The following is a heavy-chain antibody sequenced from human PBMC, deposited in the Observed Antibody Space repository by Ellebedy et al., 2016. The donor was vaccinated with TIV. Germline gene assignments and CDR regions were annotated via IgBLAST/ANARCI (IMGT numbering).Heavy chain of an antibody. Sequence: PGGSLRLSCAASGFTFTDYCMSWVRQAPGKGLQWVASVDRSGSPIFYADSVKGRFSISRDNVKRLLFLQMNNLRAEDTAVYYCARPVDPEGIGWFDPWGQGTLVSVSS. CDR1: GFTFTDYC. D-gene: IGHD2-15*01. J-gene: IGHJ5*02. CDR3: ARPVDPEGIGWFDP. CDR2: VDRSGSPI. V-gene: IGHV3-11*01.